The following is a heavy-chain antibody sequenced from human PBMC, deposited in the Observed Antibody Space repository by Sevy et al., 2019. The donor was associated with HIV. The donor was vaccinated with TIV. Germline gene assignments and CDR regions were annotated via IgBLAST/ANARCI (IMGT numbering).Heavy chain of an antibody. CDR3: AKDDLGSIDY. CDR2: LSYDDSDE. CDR1: GFIFSTSP. Sequence: GGSLRLSCAASGFIFSTSPMHWVRQAPGKGLECVAILSYDDSDENYADSVKGRFTISRDYSKNTLYLQMNSLRTEDTAVYYCAKDDLGSIDYWGQGTLVTVSS. V-gene: IGHV3-30-3*02. D-gene: IGHD3-10*01. J-gene: IGHJ4*02.